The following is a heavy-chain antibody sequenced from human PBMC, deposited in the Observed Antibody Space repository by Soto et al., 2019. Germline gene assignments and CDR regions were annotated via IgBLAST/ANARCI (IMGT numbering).Heavy chain of an antibody. J-gene: IGHJ4*02. CDR3: ARDLAKGGGSAGFDY. Sequence: ASVKVSCKASGYTFTVYYMHWVRQTPGQGLEWMGWINPKSGGTMYPQKFQGRVTMTWDTSISTAYMALTRLRSDDTAVYYCARDLAKGGGSAGFDYWGQGTLVTVSS. CDR2: INPKSGGT. V-gene: IGHV1-2*02. D-gene: IGHD1-26*01. CDR1: GYTFTVYY.